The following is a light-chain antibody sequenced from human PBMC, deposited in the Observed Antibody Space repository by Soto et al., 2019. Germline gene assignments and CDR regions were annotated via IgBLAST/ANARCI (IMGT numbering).Light chain of an antibody. Sequence: DIKITQSPSTLSPSVGDRVTITCRASQSISGWLDWYQQTPGKAPKLLIYDASSLTSGVQSRFSGSGSGTECTRPISSLQPDDVATDYCLQYDNSSGTFGQGTKVDIK. V-gene: IGKV1-5*01. CDR1: QSISGW. CDR3: LQYDNSSGT. J-gene: IGKJ1*01. CDR2: DAS.